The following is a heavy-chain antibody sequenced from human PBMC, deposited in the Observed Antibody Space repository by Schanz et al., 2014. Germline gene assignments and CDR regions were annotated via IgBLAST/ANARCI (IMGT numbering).Heavy chain of an antibody. D-gene: IGHD4-17*01. Sequence: QVQLVQSGPAVKKPGASVKVSCKASGYTFTRSGISWVRQAPGQGLEWMGRINPNSGGTNYAQKFQGRGTMTRDTSISTVFMELNRLTFDDTAVYFCARDPYGKNSGDFDYWGQGTLVTGSS. J-gene: IGHJ4*02. CDR1: GYTFTRSG. CDR2: INPNSGGT. CDR3: ARDPYGKNSGDFDY. V-gene: IGHV1-2*06.